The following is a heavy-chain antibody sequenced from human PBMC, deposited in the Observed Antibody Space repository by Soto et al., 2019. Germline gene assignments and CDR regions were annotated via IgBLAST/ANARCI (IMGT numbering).Heavy chain of an antibody. V-gene: IGHV4-39*01. Sequence: QLQLQESGPGLVKPSETLSLTCTVSGGSISRSSYYWGWIRQPPGKGLEWIGSIYYSGSTYYNPSLKSRVTISVDTSKNQFSLKLSSVTAADTAVYYCARPGGSGWFPFDYWGQGTLVTVSS. D-gene: IGHD6-19*01. CDR1: GGSISRSSYY. J-gene: IGHJ4*02. CDR2: IYYSGST. CDR3: ARPGGSGWFPFDY.